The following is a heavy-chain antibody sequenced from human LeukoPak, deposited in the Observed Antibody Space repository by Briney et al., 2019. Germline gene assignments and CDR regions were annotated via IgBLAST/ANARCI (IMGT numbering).Heavy chain of an antibody. D-gene: IGHD3-3*01. CDR3: VKDCVSTIFGGFDY. CDR2: ISWNSGSI. CDR1: GFTFDDYA. Sequence: GGSLTLSCAVCGFTFDDYAMLWVRHAREEAREWVAGISWNSGSIGYADSVKGRLTISSDNGKNFLDLLMNSLRAEDTALYCCVKDCVSTIFGGFDYWGQGTLVTVSS. J-gene: IGHJ4*02. V-gene: IGHV3-9*01.